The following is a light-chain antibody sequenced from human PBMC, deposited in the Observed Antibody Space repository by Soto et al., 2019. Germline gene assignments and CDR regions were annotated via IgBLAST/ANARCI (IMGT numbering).Light chain of an antibody. CDR2: EVN. CDR1: SSDVGGYNY. V-gene: IGLV2-8*01. CDR3: TSHAGSNNII. Sequence: QSVLTQTPSASGSPGQSVTIYCTGTSSDVGGYNYVSWYQQRPGKAPKLMIYEVNKRPSGVPDRFSGSKSGNTASLTVSGLQAEDEADYYFTSHAGSNNIIFGGGTKLTVL. J-gene: IGLJ2*01.